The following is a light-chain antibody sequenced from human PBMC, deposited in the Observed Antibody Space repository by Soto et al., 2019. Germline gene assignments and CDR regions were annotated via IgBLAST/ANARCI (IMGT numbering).Light chain of an antibody. J-gene: IGLJ7*01. CDR2: GNS. V-gene: IGLV1-40*01. CDR1: SSNIGAGYD. CDR3: QSYDSSLSGAV. Sequence: QSVLTQPPSVSGAPGQRVTISCTGSSSNIGAGYDVHWYQQLPGTAPKLLIYGNSNRTSGVPDRFSGSKSGTSAALAITGIQAEDDADHYCQSYDSSLSGAVFGGGTQLTVL.